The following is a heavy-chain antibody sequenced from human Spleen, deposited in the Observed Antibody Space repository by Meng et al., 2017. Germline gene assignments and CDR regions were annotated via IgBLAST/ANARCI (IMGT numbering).Heavy chain of an antibody. D-gene: IGHD3-10*01. CDR3: ARGTPGRSYSDY. CDR2: ISGYNGNT. J-gene: IGHJ4*02. V-gene: IGHV1-18*04. Sequence: QVQLVQSGVEVNKPGASVKVSCKASGYSFTHHGITWVRQAPGQGLEWMGWISGYNGNTHYAQKLQGRVTMTTDTSTSTAYMELRSLRSDDTAVYYCARGTPGRSYSDYWGQGTLVTVSS. CDR1: GYSFTHHG.